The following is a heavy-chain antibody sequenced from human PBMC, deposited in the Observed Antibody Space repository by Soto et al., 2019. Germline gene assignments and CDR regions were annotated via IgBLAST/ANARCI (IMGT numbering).Heavy chain of an antibody. CDR2: ILNDGSNR. D-gene: IGHD3-10*01. CDR1: GFTVSNYG. Sequence: QVQLVESGGGVVQPGRSLRLSCAASGFTVSNYGMYWVRQAPGKGLEWVAVILNDGSNRYHADSVKDRFTISRDNSKNMLYLQMNSLRAEDTAVYYCARDDEYSGNGMDVWGQGTTVTV. CDR3: ARDDEYSGNGMDV. V-gene: IGHV3-33*01. J-gene: IGHJ6*02.